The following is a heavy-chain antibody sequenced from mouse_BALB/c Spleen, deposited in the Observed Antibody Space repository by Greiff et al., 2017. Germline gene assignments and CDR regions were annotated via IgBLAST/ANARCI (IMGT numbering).Heavy chain of an antibody. Sequence: QVQLKQSGPGLVAPSQSLSITCTVSGFSLTGYGVNWVRQPPGKGLEWLGMIWGDGSTDYNSALKSRLSISKDNSKSQVFLKMNSLQTDDTARYYCARNWEDFYYAMDYWGQGTSVTVSS. CDR2: IWGDGST. V-gene: IGHV2-6-7*01. D-gene: IGHD4-1*01. J-gene: IGHJ4*01. CDR3: ARNWEDFYYAMDY. CDR1: GFSLTGYG.